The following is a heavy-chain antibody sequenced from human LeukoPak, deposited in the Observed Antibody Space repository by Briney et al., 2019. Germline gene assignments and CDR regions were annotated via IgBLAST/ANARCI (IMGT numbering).Heavy chain of an antibody. Sequence: ASVKVSCKASGYTFTSYDINWVRQATGQGLEWMGWMIPNSGNTGYAQKFQGRVTLTRNTSISTAYMELSSLRSEDTAVYYCARGLWFGERMRSYYFDYWGQGTLVTVSS. CDR2: MIPNSGNT. J-gene: IGHJ4*02. CDR3: ARGLWFGERMRSYYFDY. V-gene: IGHV1-8*01. CDR1: GYTFTSYD. D-gene: IGHD3-10*01.